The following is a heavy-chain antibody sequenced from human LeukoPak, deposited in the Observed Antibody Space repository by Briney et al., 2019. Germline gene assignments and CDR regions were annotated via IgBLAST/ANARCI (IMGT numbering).Heavy chain of an antibody. CDR2: INHSGST. CDR1: GGSFSDYY. D-gene: IGHD3-22*01. V-gene: IGHV4-34*01. CDR3: ARGGRSYYDSSGYYYS. J-gene: IGHJ4*02. Sequence: KPSETLSLTCTVYGGSFSDYYWTWIRQPPGKGLKWIGEINHSGSTNYSPSLKSQVTISVDTSKNQLSVKLSSVTVEDTAVYSCARGGRSYYDSSGYYYSWGQGTMVTVSS.